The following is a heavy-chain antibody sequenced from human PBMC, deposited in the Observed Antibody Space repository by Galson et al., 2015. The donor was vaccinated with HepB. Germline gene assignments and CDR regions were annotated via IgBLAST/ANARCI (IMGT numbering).Heavy chain of an antibody. CDR3: AKDPREPLVVITNWVY. Sequence: SLRLSCAASGFTFSSYAMSWVRQAPGKGLEWVSAISGSGGSTYYADSVKGRFTISRDNSKNTLYLQMNSLRAEDTAVYYCAKDPREPLVVITNWVYWGQGTLVTVSS. CDR1: GFTFSSYA. J-gene: IGHJ4*02. D-gene: IGHD3-22*01. CDR2: ISGSGGST. V-gene: IGHV3-23*01.